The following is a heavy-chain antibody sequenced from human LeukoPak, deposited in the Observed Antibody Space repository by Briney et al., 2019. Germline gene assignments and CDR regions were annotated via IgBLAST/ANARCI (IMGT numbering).Heavy chain of an antibody. V-gene: IGHV1-69*13. D-gene: IGHD2-2*01. CDR1: GGTFSSYA. J-gene: IGHJ5*02. CDR3: ARWGEDVVVVPAAPRDWFDP. Sequence: ASVKVPCKASGGTFSSYAISWVRQAPGQGLEWMGGIIPIFGTANYAQKFQGRVTITADESTSTAYMELSSLRSEDTAVYYCARWGEDVVVVPAAPRDWFDPWGQGTLVTVSS. CDR2: IIPIFGTA.